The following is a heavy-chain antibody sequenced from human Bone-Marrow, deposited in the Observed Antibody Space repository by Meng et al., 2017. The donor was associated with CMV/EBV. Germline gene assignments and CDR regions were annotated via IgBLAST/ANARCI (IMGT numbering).Heavy chain of an antibody. CDR3: ARDDFSPTDYDSSGCDY. CDR1: GGTFSSYA. D-gene: IGHD3-22*01. Sequence: SVKVSCKVSGGTFSSYAISWVRQAPGQGLEWMGGIIPIFGTANYAQKFQGRVTITTDESTSTAYMELSSLRSEDTAVYYCARDDFSPTDYDSSGCDYWGQGTLVTVSS. CDR2: IIPIFGTA. J-gene: IGHJ4*02. V-gene: IGHV1-69*05.